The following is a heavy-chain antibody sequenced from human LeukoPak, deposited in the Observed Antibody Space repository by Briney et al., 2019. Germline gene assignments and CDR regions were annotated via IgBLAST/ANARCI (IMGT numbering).Heavy chain of an antibody. D-gene: IGHD5-24*01. CDR3: ARDSGGDAYNDYFDA. CDR1: GFSFNTYA. V-gene: IGHV3-64*01. Sequence: PGGSLRLSCAASGFSFNTYAMHWVRQAPGKGLEFVSAIHDSGDRTYYANSVKGRFIISRDNSRKTLLLQMGSLRAEDTAVYYCARDSGGDAYNDYFDAWGQGTLVTVSS. J-gene: IGHJ4*02. CDR2: IHDSGDRT.